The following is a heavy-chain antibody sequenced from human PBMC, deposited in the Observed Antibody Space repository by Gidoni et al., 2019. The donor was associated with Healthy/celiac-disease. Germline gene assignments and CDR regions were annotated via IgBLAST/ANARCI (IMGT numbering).Heavy chain of an antibody. CDR1: GFTFISYA. V-gene: IGHV3-23*01. Sequence: EVQLLESGGGLVQPGGSLRLSCAASGFTFISYAMSWVRQAPGKGLELVSASSGSGCSTDYAESVKGRFTSSRDKSKNTLYLQMNSLRAEETAVYYCAKVRIAAAGLLPHYFDYWGQGTLVTVSS. CDR3: AKVRIAAAGLLPHYFDY. D-gene: IGHD6-13*01. J-gene: IGHJ4*02. CDR2: SSGSGCST.